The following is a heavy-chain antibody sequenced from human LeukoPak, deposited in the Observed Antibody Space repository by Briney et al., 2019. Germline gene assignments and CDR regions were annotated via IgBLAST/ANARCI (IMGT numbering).Heavy chain of an antibody. D-gene: IGHD3-3*01. CDR3: ATFTIFGVASQPKNWFDP. V-gene: IGHV4-30-4*01. J-gene: IGHJ5*02. CDR1: GGSISSGEYY. Sequence: SQTLSLTCTVSGGSISSGEYYWSWIRQPPGKGLEWIGYIYYSGSTYYNPSLKSRVTISVDTSKNQFSLKLSSVTAADTAVYYCATFTIFGVASQPKNWFDPWGQGTLVTVSS. CDR2: IYYSGST.